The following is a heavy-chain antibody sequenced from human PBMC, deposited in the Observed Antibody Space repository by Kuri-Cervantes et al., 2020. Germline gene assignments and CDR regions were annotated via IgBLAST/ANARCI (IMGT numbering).Heavy chain of an antibody. CDR1: GGSISSSSYY. CDR3: ARGVLRYFDWLEYYFDY. J-gene: IGHJ4*02. V-gene: IGHV4-39*07. D-gene: IGHD3-9*01. CDR2: IYYSGST. Sequence: SETLSLTCTVSGGSISSSSYYWGWIRQPPGKGLEWIGSIYYSGSTYYNPSLKSRVTISVDTSKNQFSLKLSSVTAADTAVYYCARGVLRYFDWLEYYFDYWGQGTLVTDSS.